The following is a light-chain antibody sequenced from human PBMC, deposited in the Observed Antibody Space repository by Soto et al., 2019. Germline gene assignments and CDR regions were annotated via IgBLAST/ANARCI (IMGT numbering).Light chain of an antibody. J-gene: IGLJ2*01. CDR3: SSYTSSSTPL. V-gene: IGLV2-14*04. CDR1: SSDVGGYNY. Sequence: SITKKRTSSDVGGYNYVSWYQQHPGKAPKLMIYDVSNRPSGVSNRFSGSKSGNTASLTISGLQAEDEADYYCSSYTSSSTPLFGGGTKVTVL. CDR2: DVS.